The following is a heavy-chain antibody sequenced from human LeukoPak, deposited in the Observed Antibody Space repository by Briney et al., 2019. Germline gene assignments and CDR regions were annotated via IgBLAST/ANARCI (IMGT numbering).Heavy chain of an antibody. CDR2: ISYDGSNK. D-gene: IGHD3-16*01. V-gene: IGHV3-30*18. CDR1: GFTFSNYG. Sequence: GGSLRLSCVASGFTFSNYGMHWVGQAQGKGLEWVAVISYDGSNKYYADSVKGRFTISRDNSKNTLYLQMNSLRAEDTAVYYCTKGVLGGTQSVSAGLDSWGQGTLVTVSS. J-gene: IGHJ4*02. CDR3: TKGVLGGTQSVSAGLDS.